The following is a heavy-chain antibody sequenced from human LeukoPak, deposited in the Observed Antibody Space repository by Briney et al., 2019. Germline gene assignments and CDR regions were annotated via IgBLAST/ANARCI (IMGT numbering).Heavy chain of an antibody. J-gene: IGHJ4*02. CDR2: IYPGDSDT. Sequence: PGESLKISCKGSGYSFTSYWIGWVRQMPGKGLEWMGIIYPGDSDTRYSPSFQRQVTISADKSISTAYLQWSSLKASDTAMYYCARHGVRYYYDSSGELAFDYWGQGTLVTVSS. CDR3: ARHGVRYYYDSSGELAFDY. V-gene: IGHV5-51*01. D-gene: IGHD3-22*01. CDR1: GYSFTSYW.